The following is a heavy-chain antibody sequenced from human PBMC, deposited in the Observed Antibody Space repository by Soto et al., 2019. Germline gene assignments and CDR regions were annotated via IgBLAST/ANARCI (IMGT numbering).Heavy chain of an antibody. V-gene: IGHV3-11*06. J-gene: IGHJ3*02. Sequence: QVQLVESGGGLVKPGGSLRLSCAASGFTFSDYYMSWIRQAPGKGLEWVSYISSSSSYTNYADSVKGRFTISRDNAKNSLDLQMNSLRAEDTAVYYCARRSVDTAMGDAFAIWGQGTMVTVSS. D-gene: IGHD5-18*01. CDR3: ARRSVDTAMGDAFAI. CDR1: GFTFSDYY. CDR2: ISSSSSYT.